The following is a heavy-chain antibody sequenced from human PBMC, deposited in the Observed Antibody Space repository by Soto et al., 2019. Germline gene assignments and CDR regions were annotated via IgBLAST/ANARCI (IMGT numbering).Heavy chain of an antibody. J-gene: IGHJ4*02. CDR3: AKRALRYFVCFFDY. CDR2: ISYGGSNK. Sequence: GGSLRLSCAASGFTFSSYGMSWVRQAPGKGLEWVSVISYGGSNKYYADSVKGRFTISRDNSKNTLYLQMNSLRAEDTAVYYCAKRALRYFVCFFDYWGQGTLVTVSS. V-gene: IGHV3-30*18. CDR1: GFTFSSYG. D-gene: IGHD3-9*01.